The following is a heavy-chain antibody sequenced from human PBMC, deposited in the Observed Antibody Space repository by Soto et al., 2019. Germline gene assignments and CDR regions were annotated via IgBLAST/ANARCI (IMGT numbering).Heavy chain of an antibody. V-gene: IGHV6-1*01. D-gene: IGHD3-3*01. J-gene: IGHJ3*02. CDR1: GDSVSSNSAA. Sequence: SPTLSLTCAISGDSVSSNSAAWNWIRQSPSRGLEWLGRTYYRSKWYNDYAVSVKSRITINPDTSKNQFSLQLNSVTPEDTAVYYCAREPGITIFGVPSRVAFDIPGQRTIVPGSS. CDR3: AREPGITIFGVPSRVAFDI. CDR2: TYYRSKWYN.